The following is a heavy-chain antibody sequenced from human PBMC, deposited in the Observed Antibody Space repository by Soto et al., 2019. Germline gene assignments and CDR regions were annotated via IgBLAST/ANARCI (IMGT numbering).Heavy chain of an antibody. CDR3: ARQYPSSSRHFDH. J-gene: IGHJ4*02. V-gene: IGHV3-21*01. D-gene: IGHD6-6*01. CDR1: GFTFRTYY. CDR2: ISAGSSNI. Sequence: PGGSLRLSCAASGFTFRTYYMIWVRQAPGKGLEWVSSISAGSSNIYYARSVKGRFTISRDNAKNSLYLQINSLRAEDTAVYYCARQYPSSSRHFDHWGQGTLVTVSS.